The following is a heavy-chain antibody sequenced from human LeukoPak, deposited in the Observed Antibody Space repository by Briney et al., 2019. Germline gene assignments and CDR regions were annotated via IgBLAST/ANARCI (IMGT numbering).Heavy chain of an antibody. Sequence: SETLSLTCTVSGGSISSYYWSWIRQPPGKGLEWIGYIYYSGSTNYNPSLKSRVTISVDTSKNQFSLKLSSVTAADTAVYYCTRHITGLSWFDPWGQGSLVTVSS. CDR2: IYYSGST. V-gene: IGHV4-59*08. J-gene: IGHJ5*02. D-gene: IGHD3-16*01. CDR1: GGSISSYY. CDR3: TRHITGLSWFDP.